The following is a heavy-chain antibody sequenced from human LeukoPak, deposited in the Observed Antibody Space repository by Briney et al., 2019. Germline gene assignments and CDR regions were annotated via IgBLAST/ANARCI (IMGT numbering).Heavy chain of an antibody. J-gene: IGHJ4*02. Sequence: GESLKISCKGSGYXFTNYWIGWVRQMPGKGLEWMGIIYPGDSDTRYSPSFQGQVTISADKSITTAYLQWSSLKASDTAMYYCARRGYCATTTCYRLFDYWGQGTLVTVSS. V-gene: IGHV5-51*01. CDR2: IYPGDSDT. D-gene: IGHD2-2*01. CDR3: ARRGYCATTTCYRLFDY. CDR1: GYXFTNYW.